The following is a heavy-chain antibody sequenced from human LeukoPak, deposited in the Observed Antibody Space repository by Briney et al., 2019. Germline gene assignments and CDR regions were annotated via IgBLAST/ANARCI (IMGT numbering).Heavy chain of an antibody. Sequence: PSETLSLTCAVYGGSFSGYYWSWIRQPPGRGLEWIGEINHSGSTKYNPSLKSRVTISVDTSKNQFSLKLSSVTAADTAVYYCARAFSSWSNTAIDYWGQGTLVTVSS. J-gene: IGHJ4*02. CDR3: ARAFSSWSNTAIDY. CDR2: INHSGST. CDR1: GGSFSGYY. V-gene: IGHV4-34*01. D-gene: IGHD6-13*01.